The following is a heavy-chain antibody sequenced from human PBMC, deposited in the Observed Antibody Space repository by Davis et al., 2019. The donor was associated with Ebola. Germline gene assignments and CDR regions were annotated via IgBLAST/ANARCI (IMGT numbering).Heavy chain of an antibody. CDR2: IYPGDSDT. Sequence: GESLKISCKGSGYSFTSYWIGWVRQMPGKGLEWMGIIYPGDSDTRYSPSFQGQVTISADKSISTAYLQWSSLKASDTAMYYCARLGLVRLWFRESYGMDVWGQGTTVTVSS. CDR1: GYSFTSYW. V-gene: IGHV5-51*01. D-gene: IGHD3-10*01. CDR3: ARLGLVRLWFRESYGMDV. J-gene: IGHJ6*02.